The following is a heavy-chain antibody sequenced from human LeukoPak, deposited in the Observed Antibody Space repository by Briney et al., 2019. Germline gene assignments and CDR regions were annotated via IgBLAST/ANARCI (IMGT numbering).Heavy chain of an antibody. V-gene: IGHV4-59*08. CDR3: ARRLGSSSTGFDY. Sequence: SETLSLTGTVSGGSISSYYWSWIRQPPGKGLEWIGSIHYSGSTTYNPSLKSPVTISVDTSKNQFSLKLSSVTAADTAVYYCARRLGSSSTGFDYWGQGTLVTVSS. CDR2: IHYSGST. D-gene: IGHD2-2*01. J-gene: IGHJ4*02. CDR1: GGSISSYY.